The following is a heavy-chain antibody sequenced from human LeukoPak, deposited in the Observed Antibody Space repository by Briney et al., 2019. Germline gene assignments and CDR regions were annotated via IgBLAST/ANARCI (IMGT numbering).Heavy chain of an antibody. J-gene: IGHJ4*02. CDR2: INHSGKS. V-gene: IGHV4-34*01. Sequence: DTLSLTCSVYGGSFSGYYWRWIRQPPGKGLEWIGEINHSGKSNYNPSLKSRVTISLDTSKNQFSLKLNSVTAADTGVYYCARGLTHWGQGTLVTVSS. CDR3: ARGLTH. CDR1: GGSFSGYY.